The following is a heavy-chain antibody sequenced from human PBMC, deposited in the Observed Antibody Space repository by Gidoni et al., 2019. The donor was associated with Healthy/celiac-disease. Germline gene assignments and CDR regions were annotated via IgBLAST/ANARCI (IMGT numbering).Heavy chain of an antibody. V-gene: IGHV3-30-3*01. CDR3: ARDWGRFGDGMVDY. CDR2: ISYDGSNK. Sequence: QVQLVESGGGVVQPGRSLRLSCAASGFTFSSYAMHWVRQAPGKGLEWVAVISYDGSNKYYADSVKGRFTISRDNSKNTLYLQMNSLRAEDTAVYYCARDWGRFGDGMVDYWGQGTLVTVSS. CDR1: GFTFSSYA. J-gene: IGHJ4*02. D-gene: IGHD3-10*01.